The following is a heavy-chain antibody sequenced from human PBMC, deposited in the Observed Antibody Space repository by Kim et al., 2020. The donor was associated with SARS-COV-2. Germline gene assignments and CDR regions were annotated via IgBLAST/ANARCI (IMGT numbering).Heavy chain of an antibody. CDR2: IKEDGSEK. CDR1: GFTFSDYW. D-gene: IGHD3-16*01. J-gene: IGHJ5*02. CDR3: VRYESGRFDP. Sequence: GGSLRLSCAASGFTFSDYWMIWVRQAPGKGLEWVANIKEDGSEKYYVDSVKGRFTISRDNANNSLYLHMNYLGGDDTAVYYCVRYESGRFDPWGQGTLVT. V-gene: IGHV3-7*01.